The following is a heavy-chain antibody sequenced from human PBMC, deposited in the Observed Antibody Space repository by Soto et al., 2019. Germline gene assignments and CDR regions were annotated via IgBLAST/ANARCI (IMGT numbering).Heavy chain of an antibody. J-gene: IGHJ6*03. CDR1: GYTLTELS. CDR3: AKTYGDYVPYYYYYMDV. V-gene: IGHV1-24*01. D-gene: IGHD4-17*01. Sequence: ASVKVSCKVSGYTLTELSMHWVRQAPGKGLEWMGGFDPEDGETIYAQKFQGRVTMTEDTSTDTAYMELSSLRSEDTALYYCAKTYGDYVPYYYYYMDVWGKGTTVTVSS. CDR2: FDPEDGET.